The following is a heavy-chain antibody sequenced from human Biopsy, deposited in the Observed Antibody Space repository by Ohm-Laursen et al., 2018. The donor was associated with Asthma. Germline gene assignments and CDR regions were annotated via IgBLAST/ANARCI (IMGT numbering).Heavy chain of an antibody. D-gene: IGHD5-24*01. CDR3: ARHPYNFGGFDY. CDR2: ISPFTGDT. V-gene: IGHV1-18*04. Sequence: ASVKVSCKASGYTFRSYGVSWVRQAPGQGLEWMGWISPFTGDTHFGQKFQGRVTMTTDTSTDTAYMELRSLRSDDTAVYYCARHPYNFGGFDYWGQGTLVTVSS. J-gene: IGHJ4*02. CDR1: GYTFRSYG.